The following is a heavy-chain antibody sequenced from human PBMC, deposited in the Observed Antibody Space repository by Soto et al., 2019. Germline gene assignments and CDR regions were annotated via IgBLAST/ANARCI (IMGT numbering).Heavy chain of an antibody. CDR1: GYTFTSYD. CDR3: ARGGSSSGWTYYYYYYGMDV. J-gene: IGHJ6*02. V-gene: IGHV1-8*01. CDR2: MNPNSGNT. D-gene: IGHD6-19*01. Sequence: ASVKVSCKASGYTFTSYDINRVRQATGQGLEWMGWMNPNSGNTGYAQKFQGRVTMTRNTSISTAYMELSSLRSEDTAVYYCARGGSSSGWTYYYYYYGMDVWGQGTTVTVSS.